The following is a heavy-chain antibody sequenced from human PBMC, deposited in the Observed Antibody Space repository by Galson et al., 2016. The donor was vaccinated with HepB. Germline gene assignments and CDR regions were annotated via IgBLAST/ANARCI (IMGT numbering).Heavy chain of an antibody. D-gene: IGHD2/OR15-2a*01. V-gene: IGHV3-7*03. Sequence: RLSXAASGXTFSSYWXVWVRXAPGEGLEXXXNINEDGSATNYVDSVKGRFTISRDNVKNALYRQMNSRRVEDTDVYFWAREPFISPWDYWGPXTLVHVSA. J-gene: IGHJ4*02. CDR2: INEDGSAT. CDR3: AREPFISPWDY. CDR1: GXTFSSYW.